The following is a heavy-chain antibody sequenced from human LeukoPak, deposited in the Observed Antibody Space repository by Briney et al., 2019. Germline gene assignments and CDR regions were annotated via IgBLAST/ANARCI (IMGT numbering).Heavy chain of an antibody. CDR3: ARWVGVTASPAFDY. Sequence: SETLSLTCTVSGGSISSYYWSWIRQPAGKGLEWIGRIYTSGSTNYNPSLKSRVTISVDTSKNQFSLKLSSVTAADTAVYYCARWVGVTASPAFDYWGQGTLVTVSS. D-gene: IGHD2-21*02. J-gene: IGHJ4*02. CDR1: GGSISSYY. V-gene: IGHV4-4*07. CDR2: IYTSGST.